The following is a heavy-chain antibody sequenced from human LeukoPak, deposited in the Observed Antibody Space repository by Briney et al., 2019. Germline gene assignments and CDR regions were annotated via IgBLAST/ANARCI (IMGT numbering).Heavy chain of an antibody. Sequence: GRSLRLSCAASGFTFSSYAMHWVRQAPGKGLEWVAVISYDGSNKYYADSVKGRFTISRDNSKNTLYLQMNSLRAEDTAVYYCARGEVDTAYWGQGTLVTVSS. CDR2: ISYDGSNK. CDR1: GFTFSSYA. D-gene: IGHD5-18*01. J-gene: IGHJ4*02. CDR3: ARGEVDTAY. V-gene: IGHV3-30-3*01.